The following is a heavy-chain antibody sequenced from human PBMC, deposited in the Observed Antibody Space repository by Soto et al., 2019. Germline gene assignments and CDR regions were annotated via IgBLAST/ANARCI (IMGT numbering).Heavy chain of an antibody. J-gene: IGHJ4*02. CDR1: GFTFSSYA. CDR3: ARDRVVVITNPLFDY. V-gene: IGHV3-30-3*01. CDR2: ISYDGSNK. Sequence: PGGSLRLSCAASGFTFSSYAMHWVRQAPGKGLEWVAVISYDGSNKYYADSVKGRFTISRDNSKNTLYLQMNSLRAEDTAVYYCARDRVVVITNPLFDYWGQGTLVTVSS. D-gene: IGHD3-22*01.